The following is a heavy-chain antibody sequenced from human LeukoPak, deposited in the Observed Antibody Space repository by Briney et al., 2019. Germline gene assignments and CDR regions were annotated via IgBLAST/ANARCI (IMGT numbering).Heavy chain of an antibody. Sequence: SETLSLTCAVYGGSFSGYYWSWIRQPPGKGLEWIGEINHSGSTNYNPSLKSRVTISVDTSKNQFSLKLNSVTAADTAVYYCATLWRLGASTGEAFDIWGQGTMVTVSS. V-gene: IGHV4-34*01. J-gene: IGHJ3*02. CDR3: ATLWRLGASTGEAFDI. CDR2: INHSGST. CDR1: GGSFSGYY. D-gene: IGHD1-26*01.